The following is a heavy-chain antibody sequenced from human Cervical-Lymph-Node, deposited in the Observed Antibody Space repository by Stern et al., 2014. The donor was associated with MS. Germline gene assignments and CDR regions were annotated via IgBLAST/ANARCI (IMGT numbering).Heavy chain of an antibody. D-gene: IGHD6-19*01. CDR3: VRVSAVAGLRSWFDP. J-gene: IGHJ5*02. V-gene: IGHV3-7*01. Sequence: EVQLVESGGGLVQPGGSLRLSCAASRFTFSNYWMSSVRQAPGKGLEWVANIKRDGSEKYYVDSVKGRLPISRDNTKNSLYLQMNSLRAEDTALYYCVRVSAVAGLRSWFDPWGQGTLVTVSS. CDR1: RFTFSNYW. CDR2: IKRDGSEK.